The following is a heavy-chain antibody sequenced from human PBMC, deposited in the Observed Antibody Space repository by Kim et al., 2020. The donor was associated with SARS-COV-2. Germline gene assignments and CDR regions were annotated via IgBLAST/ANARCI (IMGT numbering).Heavy chain of an antibody. Sequence: GGSLRLSCAASGFTVSSNDMSWVRQAPGKGLEWVSVIYGGGSTSYADAVEGRFTISTDNSKNTMYFQLNSLIADDTAAYYCARDHTHFLGGFDYWGQGTL. CDR3: ARDHTHFLGGFDY. D-gene: IGHD3-3*02. V-gene: IGHV3-53*01. CDR1: GFTVSSND. CDR2: IYGGGST. J-gene: IGHJ4*02.